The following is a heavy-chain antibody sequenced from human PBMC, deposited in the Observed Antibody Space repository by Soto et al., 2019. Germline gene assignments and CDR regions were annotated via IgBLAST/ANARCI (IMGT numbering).Heavy chain of an antibody. Sequence: QVHLLQSGAEVQKPGSSVRVSCRTSGGTFDNYAFSWVRQAPGQGLEWMGGIIPIFGTRNIAQRFQGRVTMTADESTNTAYMELSSLRSEDTAVYYCALGLRGFYVGSWGQGTLVTVSS. CDR2: IIPIFGTR. CDR1: GGTFDNYA. V-gene: IGHV1-69*01. D-gene: IGHD3-10*02. CDR3: ALGLRGFYVGS. J-gene: IGHJ4*02.